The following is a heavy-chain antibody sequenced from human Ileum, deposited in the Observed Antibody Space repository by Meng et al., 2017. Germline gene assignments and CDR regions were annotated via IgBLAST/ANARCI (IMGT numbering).Heavy chain of an antibody. D-gene: IGHD1/OR15-1a*01. Sequence: GESLKISCAASGFTFSSYAMHWIRQAPGKGPEWVAVISYDGNNPYYAASVKGRFTISRDNSKNTLFLQMDSLRPEDTAVYYCARPFIDTWNNLPSDHWGQGTLVTVSS. CDR3: ARPFIDTWNNLPSDH. CDR1: GFTFSSYA. CDR2: ISYDGNNP. V-gene: IGHV3-30*01. J-gene: IGHJ4*02.